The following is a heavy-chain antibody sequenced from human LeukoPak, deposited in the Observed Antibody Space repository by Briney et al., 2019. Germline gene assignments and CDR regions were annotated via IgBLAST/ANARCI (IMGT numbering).Heavy chain of an antibody. Sequence: ASVKVSCKTSGYTFTGYYMHWVRQAPGQGLEWMGWINPKTGGTSYAQKFQGRVTMTRDTSISTINMELSRLTSHDTAVYYCARATAENDHWGQGTLVTVSS. CDR1: GYTFTGYY. CDR3: ARATAENDH. D-gene: IGHD1-14*01. CDR2: INPKTGGT. J-gene: IGHJ4*02. V-gene: IGHV1-2*02.